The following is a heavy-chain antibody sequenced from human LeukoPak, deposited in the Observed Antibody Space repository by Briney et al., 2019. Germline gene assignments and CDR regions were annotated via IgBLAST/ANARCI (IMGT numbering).Heavy chain of an antibody. CDR3: AVPRLTSSHDAFDI. CDR1: GYSFTSYG. V-gene: IGHV5-51*01. Sequence: GESLKLSGKGSGYSFTSYGLGWVRQMPGKGLEWMGIIYPGDSDTRYSPSFQGQVTISADKSISTAYLQWSSLKASDTAMYYCAVPRLTSSHDAFDIWGQGTMVTVSS. CDR2: IYPGDSDT. J-gene: IGHJ3*02. D-gene: IGHD3-9*01.